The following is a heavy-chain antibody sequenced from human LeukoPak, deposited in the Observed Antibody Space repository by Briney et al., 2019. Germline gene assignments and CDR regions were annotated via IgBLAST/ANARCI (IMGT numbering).Heavy chain of an antibody. J-gene: IGHJ4*02. CDR1: GGSISSGGYY. D-gene: IGHD5-18*01. V-gene: IGHV4-31*03. CDR3: PRGGYSYGPGCPHLDTFDY. CDR2: IYYSGST. Sequence: PSQTLSLTCSVSGGSISSGGYYWRWIRQEPGKGLEWIGYIYYSGSTYYNPSLKSRVTISVHTSKNQFSLKLRSVTAADTAVYYCPRGGYSYGPGCPHLDTFDYWGQGTLVTVSS.